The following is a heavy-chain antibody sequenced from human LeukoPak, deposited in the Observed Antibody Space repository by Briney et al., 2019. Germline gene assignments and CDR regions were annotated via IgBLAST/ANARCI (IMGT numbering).Heavy chain of an antibody. J-gene: IGHJ4*02. V-gene: IGHV3-30-3*01. CDR1: GFTFSSYA. CDR3: ARVVYSYGYIGGFFDY. CDR2: ISYDGSNK. D-gene: IGHD5-18*01. Sequence: GGSLRLSCAASGFTFSSYAMHWVRQAPGKGLEWVAVISYDGSNKYYADSVKGRFTISRDNSKNTLYLQMNSLRAEDTAVYYCARVVYSYGYIGGFFDYWGQGTLVTVSS.